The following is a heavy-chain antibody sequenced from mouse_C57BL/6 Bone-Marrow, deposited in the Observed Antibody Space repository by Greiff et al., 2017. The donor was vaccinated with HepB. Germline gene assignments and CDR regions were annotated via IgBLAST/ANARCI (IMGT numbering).Heavy chain of an antibody. CDR2: INPGSGGT. D-gene: IGHD1-1*01. V-gene: IGHV1-54*01. Sequence: QVQLQQSGAELVRPGTSVKVSCKASGYAFTNYLIEWVKQRPGQGLEWIGVINPGSGGTNYNEKFKGKATLTADKSASTAYMQLSSLTSEDSAVYFCARETTVGAMDYWGQGTSVTVSS. J-gene: IGHJ4*01. CDR1: GYAFTNYL. CDR3: ARETTVGAMDY.